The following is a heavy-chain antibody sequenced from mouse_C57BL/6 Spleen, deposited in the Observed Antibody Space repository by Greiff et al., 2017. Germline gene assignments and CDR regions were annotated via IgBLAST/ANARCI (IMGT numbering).Heavy chain of an antibody. CDR3: ASRYDGAMDY. CDR1: GFTFSSYA. CDR2: ISDGGSYT. J-gene: IGHJ4*01. D-gene: IGHD2-12*01. Sequence: EVQLVESGGGLVKPGGSLKLSCAASGFTFSSYAMSWVRQTPEKRLEWVATISDGGSYTYYPDNVKGRFTISRDNAKNNLYLQMSHLKSEDTAMYYCASRYDGAMDYWGQGTSVTVSS. V-gene: IGHV5-4*01.